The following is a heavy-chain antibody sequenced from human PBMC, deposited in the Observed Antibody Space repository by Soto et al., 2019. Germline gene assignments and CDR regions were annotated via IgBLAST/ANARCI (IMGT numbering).Heavy chain of an antibody. J-gene: IGHJ1*01. V-gene: IGHV1-8*01. D-gene: IGHD2-15*01. CDR2: MNTNRGNT. CDR3: ARGGYCSGGSGYSIEYFQH. CDR1: GYTITSYD. Sequence: ASVKVSCKASGYTITSYDINWLRQATGQELEWMGWMNTNRGNTGYAQKLQGRVTMTRNTSISTAYMELSSLRSEDTAVYYCARGGYCSGGSGYSIEYFQHWGQGTLVTVSS.